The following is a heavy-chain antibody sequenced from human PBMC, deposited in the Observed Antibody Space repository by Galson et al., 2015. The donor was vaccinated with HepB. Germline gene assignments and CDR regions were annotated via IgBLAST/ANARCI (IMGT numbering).Heavy chain of an antibody. CDR1: GFTFSNAW. Sequence: SLRLSCAASGFTFSNAWMSWVRQAPGKGLEWVGRIKSKTDGGTTDYAAPVKGRFTISRDDSKNTLYLQMNSLKTEDTAVYYCTTVVRRYSGSYYFDYWGQGTLVTVSS. D-gene: IGHD1-26*01. CDR3: TTVVRRYSGSYYFDY. J-gene: IGHJ4*02. CDR2: IKSKTDGGTT. V-gene: IGHV3-15*01.